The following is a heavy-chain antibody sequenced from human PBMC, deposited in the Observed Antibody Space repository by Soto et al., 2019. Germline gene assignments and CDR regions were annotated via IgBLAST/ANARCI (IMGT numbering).Heavy chain of an antibody. J-gene: IGHJ1*01. CDR3: XRGITYCGGYCYLYFNH. D-gene: IGHD2-21*02. CDR1: CGSVSISTYY. Sequence: PSEILSLTCSVFCGSVSISTYYWSWIRQPPGKGLEWIGYIYFNGGTNYNPSLKSRVTMSVDTSQNQFSLELNSVTTADTAVYYCXRGITYCGGYCYLYFNHWGQGTLVTVSS. CDR2: IYFNGGT. V-gene: IGHV4-61*01.